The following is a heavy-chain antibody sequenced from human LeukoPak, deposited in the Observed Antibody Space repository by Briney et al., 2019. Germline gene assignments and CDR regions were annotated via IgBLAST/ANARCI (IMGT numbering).Heavy chain of an antibody. D-gene: IGHD4-17*01. J-gene: IGHJ6*04. CDR3: ARDRGMTTVTTTYYYGMDV. Sequence: ASVKVSCKASGYTFTGNYIHWVRQAPGQGLEWMGIIHPGGGTTIYTQRFQGKVTMTRDTSTSTVYMELSSLRSDDTAVYYCARDRGMTTVTTTYYYGMDVWGKGTTVTVSS. CDR2: IHPGGGTT. V-gene: IGHV1-46*01. CDR1: GYTFTGNY.